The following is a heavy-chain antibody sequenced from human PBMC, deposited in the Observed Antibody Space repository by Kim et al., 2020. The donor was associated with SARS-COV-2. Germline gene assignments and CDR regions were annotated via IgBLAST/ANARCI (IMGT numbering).Heavy chain of an antibody. CDR3: ARALSPAAEYYFDY. Sequence: GDALKGRFTISRENSKNTLYLQMNSLRAEDTAVYYWARALSPAAEYYFDYWGQGTLVTVSS. V-gene: IGHV3-30*01. J-gene: IGHJ4*02. D-gene: IGHD6-13*01.